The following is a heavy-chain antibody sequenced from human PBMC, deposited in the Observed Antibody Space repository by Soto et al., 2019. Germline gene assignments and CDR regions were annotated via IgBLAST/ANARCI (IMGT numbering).Heavy chain of an antibody. J-gene: IGHJ4*02. D-gene: IGHD1-1*01. CDR1: GFTFSSYA. V-gene: IGHV3-30-3*01. CDR2: ISYDGSNK. CDR3: ARDGLKNCNDVTPFDY. Sequence: QVQLVESGGGVVQPGRSLRLSCAASGFTFSSYAMHWVRQAPGKGLEWVAVISYDGSNKYYADSVKGRFTISRDNSKNTLYLQMNSLRAEDTAVYYCARDGLKNCNDVTPFDYWGQGTLVTVSS.